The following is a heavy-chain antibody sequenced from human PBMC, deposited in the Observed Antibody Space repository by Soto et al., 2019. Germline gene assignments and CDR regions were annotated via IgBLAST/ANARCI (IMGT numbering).Heavy chain of an antibody. Sequence: QITLKESGPTLVKPTQTLTLTCTFSGFSLSSTRMAVGWIRQPPGKALEWLALIYWDDDKRYSPFLKSRLTTTKDTSNNQAVLTISNMDPVDTARYYCAHIVVAGLGYYFDYWGQGTLVTVSS. CDR3: AHIVVAGLGYYFDY. CDR2: IYWDDDK. J-gene: IGHJ4*02. CDR1: GFSLSSTRMA. D-gene: IGHD6-19*01. V-gene: IGHV2-5*02.